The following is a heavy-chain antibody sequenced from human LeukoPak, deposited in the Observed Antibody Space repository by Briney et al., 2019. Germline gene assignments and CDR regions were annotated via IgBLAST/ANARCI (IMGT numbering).Heavy chain of an antibody. D-gene: IGHD5-18*01. V-gene: IGHV1-46*01. CDR2: INPSGGST. Sequence: ASVKVSCKASGYTFTSYYMHWVRQAPGQGLEWMGIINPSGGSTSYAQKFQGRVTMTRDMSTSTVYMELSSLRSEDTAVYYCAGQLWFLDYYYYMDVWGKGTTVTVSS. J-gene: IGHJ6*03. CDR1: GYTFTSYY. CDR3: AGQLWFLDYYYYMDV.